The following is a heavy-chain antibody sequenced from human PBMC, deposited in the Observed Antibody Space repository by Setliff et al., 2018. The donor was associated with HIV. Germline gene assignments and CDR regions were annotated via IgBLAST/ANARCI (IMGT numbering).Heavy chain of an antibody. D-gene: IGHD3-22*01. CDR2: TYYGGSTAYN. CDR1: GVSIRTYY. CDR3: ARDFRYDTSGSLTGYGLDV. J-gene: IGHJ6*02. Sequence: SETLSLTCTVSGVSIRTYYWSWVRQVPGKGLEWIGDTYYGGSTAYNKYNPSLKGRVTISVDIYRKQLSLNLRSVTAADTAVYYCARDFRYDTSGSLTGYGLDVWGQGTTVTVSS. V-gene: IGHV4-59*01.